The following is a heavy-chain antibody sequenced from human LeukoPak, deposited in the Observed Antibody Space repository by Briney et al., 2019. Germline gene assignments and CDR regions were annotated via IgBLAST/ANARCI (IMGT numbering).Heavy chain of an antibody. D-gene: IGHD4-11*01. CDR3: AKSRSNFETVVFDI. CDR1: GFAFSSHA. J-gene: IGHJ3*02. Sequence: GGSLRLSCAASGFAFSSHAMSWVRQAPGKGLEWVSAISGRSDNIYYADSVKGRFTISRDNSRNILYLQMNSLRAEDTAVYSCAKSRSNFETVVFDIWGQGTLVTVSS. V-gene: IGHV3-23*01. CDR2: ISGRSDNI.